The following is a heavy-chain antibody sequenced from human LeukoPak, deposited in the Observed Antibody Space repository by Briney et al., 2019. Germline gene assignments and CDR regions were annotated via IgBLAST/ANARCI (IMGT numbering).Heavy chain of an antibody. V-gene: IGHV1-69*06. CDR1: GGTFSSYA. CDR3: ARAREASQWWFDP. D-gene: IGHD6-19*01. Sequence: ASVKVSCKASGGTFSSYAISWVRQAPGQGLEWMGGIIPIFGTANYAQKFQGRVTITADKSTSTAYMELSSLRSEDTAVYYCARAREASQWWFDPWGQGTLVTVSS. J-gene: IGHJ5*02. CDR2: IIPIFGTA.